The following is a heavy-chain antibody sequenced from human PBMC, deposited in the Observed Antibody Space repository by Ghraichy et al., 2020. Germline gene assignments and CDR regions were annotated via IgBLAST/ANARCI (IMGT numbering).Heavy chain of an antibody. D-gene: IGHD3-3*01. CDR1: GFSLSTSGLC. V-gene: IGHV2-70*01. CDR2: IVWDDDK. CDR3: ARIQFYDFWKWFDP. J-gene: IGHJ5*02. Sequence: QTLSLTCTFSGFSLSTSGLCVSWIRQPPGKALEWLALIVWDDDKYYSTSLKTSLTISKDTSKNQVVLTMTNMDPVDTAMYSCARIQFYDFWKWFDPCGQATLVTVSS.